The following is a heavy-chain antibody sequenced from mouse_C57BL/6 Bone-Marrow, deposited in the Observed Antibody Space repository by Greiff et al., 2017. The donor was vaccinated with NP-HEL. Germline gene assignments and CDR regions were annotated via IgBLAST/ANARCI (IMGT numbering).Heavy chain of an antibody. CDR2: IDPSDSYT. V-gene: IGHV1-69*01. Sequence: QVQLQQPGAELVMPGASVKLSCKASGYTFTSYWMHWVKQRPGQALEWIGEIDPSDSYTNYNQKFKGKSTLTVDKSSSTAYMQLSSLTSEDSAVYYCAREERSPYFDYWGQGTTLTVSS. CDR1: GYTFTSYW. J-gene: IGHJ2*01. D-gene: IGHD6-1*01. CDR3: AREERSPYFDY.